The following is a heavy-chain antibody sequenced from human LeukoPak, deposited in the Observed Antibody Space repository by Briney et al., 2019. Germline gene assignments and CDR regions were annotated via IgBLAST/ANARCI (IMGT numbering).Heavy chain of an antibody. CDR3: ARGWIQLWGNFDY. CDR2: ISSRGSTI. Sequence: GGSLRLSCAASGFTFSDYYMSWIRQAPGKRLECVSYISSRGSTIYYADSVKGRFTLSRDNAKNSLYLQMDSLRAEDTAVYYCARGWIQLWGNFDYWGQGTLVTVSS. CDR1: GFTFSDYY. J-gene: IGHJ4*02. V-gene: IGHV3-11*04. D-gene: IGHD5-18*01.